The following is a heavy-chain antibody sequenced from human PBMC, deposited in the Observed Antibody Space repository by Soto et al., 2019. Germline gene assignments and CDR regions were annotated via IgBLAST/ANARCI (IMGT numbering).Heavy chain of an antibody. CDR2: ISAYNGNT. CDR1: GYTFTSYG. D-gene: IGHD3-22*01. Sequence: QVQLVQSGAEVKKPGASVKVSCKASGYTFTSYGISWVRQAPGQGLEWMGWISAYNGNTNYAQKLQGRVTMTTDTSTSTAYMELRSLRSDDTAMYYCARASYYDSSGYGGYDYWGQGTLVTVSS. V-gene: IGHV1-18*01. J-gene: IGHJ4*02. CDR3: ARASYYDSSGYGGYDY.